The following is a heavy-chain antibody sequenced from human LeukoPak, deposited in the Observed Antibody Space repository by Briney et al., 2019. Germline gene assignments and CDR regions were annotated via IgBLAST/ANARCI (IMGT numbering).Heavy chain of an antibody. CDR2: IYSDNT. D-gene: IGHD4/OR15-4a*01. CDR3: ARRAGAYSHPYDY. Sequence: GGSLRLSCTVSGFTVSSNSMSWVRQAPGKGLEWVSFIYSDNTHYSDSVKGRFTISRDNTKNSLYLQMNSLRAEDTAVYYCARRAGAYSHPYDYWGQGTLVTVSS. J-gene: IGHJ4*02. CDR1: GFTVSSNS. V-gene: IGHV3-53*01.